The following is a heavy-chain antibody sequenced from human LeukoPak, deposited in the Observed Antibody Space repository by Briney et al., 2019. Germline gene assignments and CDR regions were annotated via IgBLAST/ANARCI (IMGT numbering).Heavy chain of an antibody. CDR2: IKGKTDGGTT. Sequence: GGSLRLSCAASGFTFSNAWMTWVRQAPGKRLEWVGRIKGKTDGGTTYYAAPVKGRFTISRDNSKNTLYLQMNSLRAEDTAVYYCAKGGGGWYVLLSSFDYWGQGTLVTVSS. J-gene: IGHJ4*02. CDR3: AKGGGGWYVLLSSFDY. V-gene: IGHV3-15*01. CDR1: GFTFSNAW. D-gene: IGHD6-19*01.